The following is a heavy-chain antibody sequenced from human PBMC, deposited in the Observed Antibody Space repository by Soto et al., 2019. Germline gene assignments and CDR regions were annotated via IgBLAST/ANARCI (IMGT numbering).Heavy chain of an antibody. J-gene: IGHJ4*02. Sequence: QAQLVQSGAEVKKPGSSVKVSCKASGGTFSSYTISWVRQAPGQGLEWMGRIIPILGIANYAQKFQGRVTITADKSTSTASMELRSLEDEDTAVYYCARRIAAAGFDYWGQGTLVTVSS. D-gene: IGHD6-13*01. V-gene: IGHV1-69*02. CDR1: GGTFSSYT. CDR2: IIPILGIA. CDR3: ARRIAAAGFDY.